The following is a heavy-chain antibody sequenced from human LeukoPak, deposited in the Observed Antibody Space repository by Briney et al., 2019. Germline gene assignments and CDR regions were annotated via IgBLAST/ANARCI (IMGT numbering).Heavy chain of an antibody. CDR3: ARHSTASGYLNYFDY. V-gene: IGHV4-59*08. CDR2: IYYSGST. CDR1: GGPISSYY. J-gene: IGHJ4*02. Sequence: SETLSPTCTVSGGPISSYYGSWIRQPPGKGLEWIGYIYYSGSTNYNPSLKSRVTISVDTSKNQFSLKLSSVTAADTAVYYCARHSTASGYLNYFDYWGQGTLVTVSS. D-gene: IGHD1-1*01.